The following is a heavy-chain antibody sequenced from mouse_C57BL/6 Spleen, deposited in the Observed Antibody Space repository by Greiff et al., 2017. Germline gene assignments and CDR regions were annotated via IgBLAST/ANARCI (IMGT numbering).Heavy chain of an antibody. Sequence: EVKLVESGGGLVKPGGSLKLSCAASGFTFSDYGMHWVRQAPGKGLEWVGDISSGCSNNYYEDKVKGRFTISRDNATNTMFLQMTRLRSEDTAVYYCSRPMRDGIGYLFDYWGQGTTLTVSS. J-gene: IGHJ2*01. D-gene: IGHD1-2*01. CDR2: ISSGCSNN. CDR3: SRPMRDGIGYLFDY. V-gene: IGHV5-17*01. CDR1: GFTFSDYG.